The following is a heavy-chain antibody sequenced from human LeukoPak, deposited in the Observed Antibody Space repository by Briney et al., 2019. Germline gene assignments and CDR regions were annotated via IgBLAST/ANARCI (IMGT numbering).Heavy chain of an antibody. CDR1: GASISSYY. CDR2: IYTSGST. J-gene: IGHJ4*02. CDR3: ARGPYDMTGYFKGIFDY. Sequence: PSETLSLTCTVSGASISSYYWSWIRQPAGKGLEWIGRIYTSGSTNYNPSLKSRVTMSVDTSKNQFSLKLNSVTAADTAVYYCARGPYDMTGYFKGIFDYWGQGSLVTVSS. V-gene: IGHV4-4*07. D-gene: IGHD3-9*01.